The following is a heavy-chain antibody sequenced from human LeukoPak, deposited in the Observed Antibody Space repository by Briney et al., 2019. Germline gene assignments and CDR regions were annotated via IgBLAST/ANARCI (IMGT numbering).Heavy chain of an antibody. CDR3: ARGQQLDDLYYYYYGMDV. J-gene: IGHJ6*02. CDR2: IIPIFGTA. CDR1: GGTFSSYA. D-gene: IGHD6-13*01. Sequence: SVKVSCKASGGTFSSYAISWVREAPGQGLEWMGGIIPIFGTANYAQKFQGRVTITADESTSTAYMELSSLRSEDTAVYYCARGQQLDDLYYYYYGMDVWGQGTTVTVSS. V-gene: IGHV1-69*13.